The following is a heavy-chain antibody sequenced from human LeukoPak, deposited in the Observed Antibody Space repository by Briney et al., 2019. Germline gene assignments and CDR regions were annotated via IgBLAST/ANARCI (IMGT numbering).Heavy chain of an antibody. V-gene: IGHV1-2*02. CDR2: MNPDTGGR. CDR3: ARDRVEMSTSLSFFDN. CDR1: GYSFVGYY. D-gene: IGHD5-24*01. Sequence: GASVKVSCKASGYSFVGYYIHWIRQAPGQGLEWLGWMNPDTGGRKLAQQFQGRVTLTRDTSINTAYMELNSLQSDDTAVYFCARDRVEMSTSLSFFDNWGQGSLITVSS. J-gene: IGHJ4*02.